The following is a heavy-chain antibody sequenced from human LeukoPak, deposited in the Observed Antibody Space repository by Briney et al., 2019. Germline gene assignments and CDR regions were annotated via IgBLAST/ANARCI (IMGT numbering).Heavy chain of an antibody. CDR3: AKDWAVTTDYFDY. Sequence: PGGSLRLSCAASGFTFSSYGMHWVRQAPGKGLEWVAFIRYDGSNKYYADSVKGRFTISRDNSKNTLYLQMNSLRAEDTAVYYCAKDWAVTTDYFDYWGQGTLVTVSS. V-gene: IGHV3-30*02. CDR1: GFTFSSYG. D-gene: IGHD4-11*01. CDR2: IRYDGSNK. J-gene: IGHJ4*02.